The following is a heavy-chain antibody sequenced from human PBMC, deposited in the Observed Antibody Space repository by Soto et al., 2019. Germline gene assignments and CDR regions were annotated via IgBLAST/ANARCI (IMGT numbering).Heavy chain of an antibody. CDR1: GGSISSYY. Sequence: PSETLSLTCTVSGGSISSYYWSWIRQPPGKGLEWIGYIYYSGSTNYNPSLKSRVTISVDTSKNQFSLKLSSVTAADTAVYYCARAPPFYDYYYMDVWGKGTTVTVSS. CDR3: ARAPPFYDYYYMDV. J-gene: IGHJ6*03. V-gene: IGHV4-59*01. D-gene: IGHD3-3*01. CDR2: IYYSGST.